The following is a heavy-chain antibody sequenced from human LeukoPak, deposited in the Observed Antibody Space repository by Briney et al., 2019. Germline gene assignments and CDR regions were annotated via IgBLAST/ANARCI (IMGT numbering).Heavy chain of an antibody. Sequence: GGSLRLSCAASGFTFSSYAMSWVRQAPGKGLEWVSTIGAGRDTHYADSVKGWFTISRDNSKNTLYLQMNSLRAEDTAVYYCASGRDTNMVHDTFGFWGQGTMVTVSS. D-gene: IGHD5-18*01. J-gene: IGHJ3*01. CDR2: IGAGRDT. V-gene: IGHV3-23*01. CDR1: GFTFSSYA. CDR3: ASGRDTNMVHDTFGF.